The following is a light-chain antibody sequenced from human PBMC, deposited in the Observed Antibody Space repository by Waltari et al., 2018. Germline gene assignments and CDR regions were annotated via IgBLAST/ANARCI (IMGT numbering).Light chain of an antibody. V-gene: IGKV2-30*02. J-gene: IGKJ2*01. Sequence: DGVMTQSPLSLPVTLGQPASISCSSSQSLVHIFGNTYLTWFQQRPGQGPCRLIYDVFKRDSGVRERVMGSGSGTDFTLKISSVEAEDVGIYCCMQGTHWPLTFGQGTKLEIK. CDR3: MQGTHWPLT. CDR2: DVF. CDR1: QSLVHIFGNTY.